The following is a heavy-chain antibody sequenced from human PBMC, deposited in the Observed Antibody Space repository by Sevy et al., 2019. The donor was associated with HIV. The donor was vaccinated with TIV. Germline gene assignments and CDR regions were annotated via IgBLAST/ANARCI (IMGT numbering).Heavy chain of an antibody. D-gene: IGHD1-7*01. CDR3: ARDGGGGTTNSGMDV. CDR2: VFPNSGGT. J-gene: IGHJ6*02. V-gene: IGHV1-2*06. CDR1: GYTFTGDY. Sequence: ASVKVSCKASGYTFTGDYLHWVRQAPGHGLEWMGRVFPNSGGTNYAQKFQGRVTRTRDTSISTAYMELGRLRSDDTAVYYCARDGGGGTTNSGMDVWGQGTTVTVSS.